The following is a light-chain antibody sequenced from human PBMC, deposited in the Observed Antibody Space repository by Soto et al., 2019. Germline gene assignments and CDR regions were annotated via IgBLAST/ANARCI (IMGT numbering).Light chain of an antibody. J-gene: IGLJ1*01. CDR3: QSYDSGLIGLV. Sequence: SVLTQPPSVSGAPGQRVTIACTGNNSNIGAGYDVHWYRRFPGAAPTLLLSGYYNRPSGVPDRISGSKSGTSVSLAITDLKAEDEADYYCQSYDSGLIGLVFGTGTKVTV. CDR2: GYY. CDR1: NSNIGAGYD. V-gene: IGLV1-40*01.